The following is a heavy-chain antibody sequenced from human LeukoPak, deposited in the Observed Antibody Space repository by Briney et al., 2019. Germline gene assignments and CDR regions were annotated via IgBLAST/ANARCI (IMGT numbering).Heavy chain of an antibody. D-gene: IGHD4-17*01. CDR3: ARLLDYGDYSHWFDP. Sequence: SQTLSLTCTVSGGSISSGSYYWSWIRQPAGKGLELIGRIFTSGRTNYNPSLKSRVTISLDTSKNQFSLKLSSVTAADTAVYYCARLLDYGDYSHWFDPWGQGTLVTVSS. J-gene: IGHJ5*02. V-gene: IGHV4-61*02. CDR2: IFTSGRT. CDR1: GGSISSGSYY.